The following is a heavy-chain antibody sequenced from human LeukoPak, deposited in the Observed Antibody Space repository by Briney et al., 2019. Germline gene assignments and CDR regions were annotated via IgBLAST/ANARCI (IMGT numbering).Heavy chain of an antibody. CDR3: ARQGTVTTYYYYYYGMDV. J-gene: IGHJ6*02. D-gene: IGHD4-17*01. CDR2: IYYSGST. CDR1: GGSISSSSYY. V-gene: IGHV4-39*01. Sequence: SETLSLTCTVSGGSISSSSYYWGWIRQPPGKGLEWIGSIYYSGSTYYNPSLKSRVTISVDTSKNQFSQKLSSVTAADTAVYYCARQGTVTTYYYYYYGMDVWGQGTTVTVSS.